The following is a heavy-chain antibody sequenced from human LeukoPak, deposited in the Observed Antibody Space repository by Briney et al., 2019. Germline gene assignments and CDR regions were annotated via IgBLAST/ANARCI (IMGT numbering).Heavy chain of an antibody. CDR3: AKVGRCGGDCYSNLYYYYGMDV. D-gene: IGHD2-21*02. Sequence: GGSLRLSCAASGFTFSRYAMSWVRQAPGKGLEWVSAISGSGGSTYYADSVKGRFTISRDNSKNTLYLQMNSLRAEDTAVYYCAKVGRCGGDCYSNLYYYYGMDVWGQGTTVIVSS. J-gene: IGHJ6*02. CDR1: GFTFSRYA. V-gene: IGHV3-23*01. CDR2: ISGSGGST.